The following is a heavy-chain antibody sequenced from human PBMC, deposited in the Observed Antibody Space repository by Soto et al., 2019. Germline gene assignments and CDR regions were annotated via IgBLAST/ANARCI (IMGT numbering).Heavy chain of an antibody. V-gene: IGHV1-69*13. CDR1: GGTFSSYA. D-gene: IGHD2-15*01. Sequence: ASVKVSCKASGGTFSSYASSWVRQAPGKGLEWMGGIIPMFGTTNYAQKFLGRVTITADESTSTAYLELNSLTSEDTAVYYRARSSDAGCSGGSCYVAYGMYVWGQGTTVTVSS. CDR2: IIPMFGTT. CDR3: ARSSDAGCSGGSCYVAYGMYV. J-gene: IGHJ6*02.